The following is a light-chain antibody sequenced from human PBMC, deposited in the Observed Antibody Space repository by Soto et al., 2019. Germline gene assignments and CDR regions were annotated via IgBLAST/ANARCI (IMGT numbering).Light chain of an antibody. J-gene: IGLJ1*01. CDR2: EVS. V-gene: IGLV2-8*01. CDR3: SSYAGSNKSV. CDR1: SSDVGGYNY. Sequence: QSALTQPPSASGSPGQSVTISCTGTSSDVGGYNYVSWYQQHPGKAPKLMIYEVSKRPSGVPDRFSGSKSGNTASLTCSGLQPEDEADYYCSSYAGSNKSVFGTGTKLTVL.